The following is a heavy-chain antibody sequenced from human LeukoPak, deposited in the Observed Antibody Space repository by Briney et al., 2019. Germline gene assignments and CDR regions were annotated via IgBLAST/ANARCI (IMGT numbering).Heavy chain of an antibody. Sequence: PGGSLRLSCAASGFTLSSYAMSWVRQAPGKGLEWVSGIFIHGDETYHAESVKGRFTISRDNSKNTLYLQMNSLRAEDTAVYYCARRFLLGAFDNWGQGTMVTVSS. V-gene: IGHV3-23*01. CDR2: IFIHGDET. D-gene: IGHD3-10*01. CDR1: GFTLSSYA. J-gene: IGHJ3*02. CDR3: ARRFLLGAFDN.